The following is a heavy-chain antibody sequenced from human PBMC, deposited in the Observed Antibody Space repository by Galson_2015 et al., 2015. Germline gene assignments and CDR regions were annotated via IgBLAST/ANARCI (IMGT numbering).Heavy chain of an antibody. CDR3: AKEPPPAYYYDSSGLT. CDR1: GFTFSSYG. Sequence: SLRLSCAASGFTFSSYGMHWVRQAPGKGLEWVAVISYDGSNKYYADSVKGRFTISRDNSKNTLYPQMNSLRAEDTAVYYCAKEPPPAYYYDSSGLTWGQGTLVTVSS. V-gene: IGHV3-30*18. J-gene: IGHJ5*02. CDR2: ISYDGSNK. D-gene: IGHD3-22*01.